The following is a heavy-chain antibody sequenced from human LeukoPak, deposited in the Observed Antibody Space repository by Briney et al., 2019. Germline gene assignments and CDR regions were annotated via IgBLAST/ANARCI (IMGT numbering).Heavy chain of an antibody. CDR2: INHSGST. CDR1: GGSFSGYC. Sequence: SETLSLTCAVYGGSFSGYCWSWIRQPPGKGLEWIWEINHSGSTNYNPSLKSRVTISVDTSKNQFSLELSSVTAADTAVYYCARRTRYSYGSRPIYYFDYWGQGTLVTVSS. V-gene: IGHV4-34*01. D-gene: IGHD5-18*01. J-gene: IGHJ4*02. CDR3: ARRTRYSYGSRPIYYFDY.